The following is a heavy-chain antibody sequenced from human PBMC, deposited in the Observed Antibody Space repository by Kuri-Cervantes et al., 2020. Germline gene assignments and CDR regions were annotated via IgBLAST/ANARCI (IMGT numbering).Heavy chain of an antibody. CDR2: IYYSGST. CDR1: GGSISTGSYY. Sequence: ESLKISCTVSGGSISTGSYYWGWSRQPPGKGLEWIGSIYYGGSIYYSGSTYYNPSLKSRVTISVDTSKNQFSLTLSSVTAADTAVYYCARVGGQLKTGTTGSDYWGQGTLVTVSS. D-gene: IGHD1-1*01. J-gene: IGHJ4*02. CDR3: ARVGGQLKTGTTGSDY. V-gene: IGHV4-39*07.